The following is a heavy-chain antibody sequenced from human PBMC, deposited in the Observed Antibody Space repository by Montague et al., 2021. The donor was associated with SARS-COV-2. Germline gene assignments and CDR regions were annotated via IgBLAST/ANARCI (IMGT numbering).Heavy chain of an antibody. J-gene: IGHJ4*02. CDR1: GFSLSTSGMC. CDR2: IDWDDDK. CDR3: ARIRDYDILTGSYSGFDY. D-gene: IGHD3-9*01. Sequence: PALVKPTQTLTLTCTLSGFSLSTSGMCVSWIRQPPGKALEWLALIDWDDDKYYSTSLKTRLTISKDTSKNQVVLTMTNMDPVDTATYYRARIRDYDILTGSYSGFDYWGQGTLVTVSS. V-gene: IGHV2-70*01.